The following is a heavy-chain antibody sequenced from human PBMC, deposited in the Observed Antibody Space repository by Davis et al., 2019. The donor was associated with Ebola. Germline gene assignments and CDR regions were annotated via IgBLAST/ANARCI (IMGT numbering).Heavy chain of an antibody. V-gene: IGHV3-21*04. J-gene: IGHJ4*02. D-gene: IGHD1-26*01. CDR2: ISSSSSYI. CDR1: RFTFSRFT. Sequence: PGGSLRLSCAASRFTFSRFTMNWVRQAPGKGLEWVSSISSSSSYIYYADSVKGRFTISRDNSKNTLYLQMNSLRAEDTAVYYCARGGVWEPLDYWGQGTLVTVSS. CDR3: ARGGVWEPLDY.